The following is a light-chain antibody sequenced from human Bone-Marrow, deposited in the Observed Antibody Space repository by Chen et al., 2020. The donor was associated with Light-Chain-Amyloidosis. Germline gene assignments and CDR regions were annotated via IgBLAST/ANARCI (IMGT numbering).Light chain of an antibody. J-gene: IGLJ2*01. CDR1: DLPTKY. CDR3: QSADSSGTYEVI. V-gene: IGLV3-25*03. Sequence: SSELTQPPSVSVSPGQPARITCSGDDLPTKYAYWYQQKPGQAPVLVIHRDTERPSGISERFSGSSSGTTATLTISGVQAEDEADYHCQSADSSGTYEVIVGGGTKLTVL. CDR2: RDT.